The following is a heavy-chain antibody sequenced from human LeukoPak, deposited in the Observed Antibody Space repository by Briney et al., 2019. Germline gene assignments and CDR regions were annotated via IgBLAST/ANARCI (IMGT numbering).Heavy chain of an antibody. CDR2: IYTSGST. D-gene: IGHD3-22*01. CDR3: ARDSSGSKALDY. Sequence: SETLSLTCTVSGGSISSYYWSWIRQPAGKGLEWIGRIYTSGSTNYNPSLKSRVTISVDTSQNQFSLKLSSATAADTAVYYCARDSSGSKALDYWGQGTLVTVSS. V-gene: IGHV4-4*07. CDR1: GGSISSYY. J-gene: IGHJ4*02.